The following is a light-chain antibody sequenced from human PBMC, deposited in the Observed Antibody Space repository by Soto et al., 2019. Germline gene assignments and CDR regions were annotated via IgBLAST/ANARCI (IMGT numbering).Light chain of an antibody. CDR3: QQYNNWPPMA. CDR1: QSVSSN. V-gene: IGKV3-15*01. J-gene: IGKJ1*01. Sequence: EIVMTQSPATLSVSPGERATLSCRASQSVSSNLAWYQQKPGQAPRLLIYGASTRATGIPARFSGSGSGTELTLTISSPQSEDFAVYYCQQYNNWPPMAFGQGTEVEIK. CDR2: GAS.